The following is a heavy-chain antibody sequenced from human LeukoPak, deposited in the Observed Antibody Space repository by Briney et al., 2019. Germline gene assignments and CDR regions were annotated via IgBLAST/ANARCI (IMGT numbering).Heavy chain of an antibody. CDR2: IIPIFGTA. CDR1: GGTFSSYA. V-gene: IGHV1-69*06. J-gene: IGHJ3*02. Sequence: SVKVSCKASGGTFSSYAISWVRQAPGQGLEWMGGIIPIFGTADYAQKFQGRVTMTEDTSTDTAYMELSSLRSEDTAVYYCATGHYDSSGYYHDAFDIWGQGTMVTVSS. D-gene: IGHD3-22*01. CDR3: ATGHYDSSGYYHDAFDI.